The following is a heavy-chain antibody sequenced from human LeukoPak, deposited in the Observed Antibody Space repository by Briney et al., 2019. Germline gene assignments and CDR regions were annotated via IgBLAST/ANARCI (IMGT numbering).Heavy chain of an antibody. D-gene: IGHD3-10*01. CDR2: ISGSGGST. CDR1: GFTISNAW. J-gene: IGHJ6*03. Sequence: PGGSLRLSCAASGFTISNAWMSWVRQAPGKGLEWVSAISGSGGSTYYADSVKGRFTISRDNSKNTLYLQMNSLRAEDTAVYYCAKGSVGFGELQYYYYYMDVWGKGTTVTISS. CDR3: AKGSVGFGELQYYYYYMDV. V-gene: IGHV3-23*01.